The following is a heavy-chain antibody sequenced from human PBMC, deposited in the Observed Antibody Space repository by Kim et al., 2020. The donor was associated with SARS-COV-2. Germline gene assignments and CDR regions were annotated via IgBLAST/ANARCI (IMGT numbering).Heavy chain of an antibody. CDR3: ARDTGSGGYDFWSGIRFDP. J-gene: IGHJ5*02. CDR2: ISAYNGNT. Sequence: ASVKVSCKASGYTFTSYGISWVRQAPGQGLEWMGWISAYNGNTNYAQKLQGRVTMTTDTSTSTAYMELRSLRSDDTAVYYCARDTGSGGYDFWSGIRFDPWGQGTLVTVSS. CDR1: GYTFTSYG. D-gene: IGHD3-3*01. V-gene: IGHV1-18*01.